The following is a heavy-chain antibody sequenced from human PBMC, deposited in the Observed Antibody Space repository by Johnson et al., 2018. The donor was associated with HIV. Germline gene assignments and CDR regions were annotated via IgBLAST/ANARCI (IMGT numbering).Heavy chain of an antibody. J-gene: IGHJ3*02. D-gene: IGHD2-2*01. V-gene: IGHV3-23*04. CDR3: AKDPLVVPAATLDAFDI. CDR2: IGGSGTNT. Sequence: VQLVESGGGLVKPGGSLRLSCAASRFTFINYAMSWVRQAPGKGLEWVSSIGGSGTNTYYADSVKGRFTISRDNSKNTLYLQMHSLRAEDTAIYYCAKDPLVVPAATLDAFDIWGQGTMVTVSS. CDR1: RFTFINYA.